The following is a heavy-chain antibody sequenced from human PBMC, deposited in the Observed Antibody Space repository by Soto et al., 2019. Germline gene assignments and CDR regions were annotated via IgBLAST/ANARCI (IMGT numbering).Heavy chain of an antibody. Sequence: PGGSLRLSCAASGVTFSSYAMSWVRQAPGKGLEWVSGISGRRGSTYYAASVKGRFTISRDNSKNTLYLQMRSLRAEDTAVYYCAKPQRRSSTSCPADYWSHGTLVTVSS. CDR3: AKPQRRSSTSCPADY. V-gene: IGHV3-23*01. CDR2: ISGRRGST. CDR1: GVTFSSYA. J-gene: IGHJ4*01. D-gene: IGHD2-2*01.